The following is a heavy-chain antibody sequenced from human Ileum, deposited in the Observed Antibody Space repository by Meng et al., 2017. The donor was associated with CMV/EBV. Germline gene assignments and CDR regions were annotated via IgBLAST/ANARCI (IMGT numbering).Heavy chain of an antibody. J-gene: IGHJ4*02. CDR1: GFTFSKAW. Sequence: GESPKTFRAASGFTFSKAWMSWVRQTPGKGLEWVGRIKSKSDGGTTDYAAPVKGRFTIPRDDSKNTLYLHMNSLKTEDTAVYFCAAGVGTSDFDYWGQGTLVTVSS. V-gene: IGHV3-15*01. CDR2: IKSKSDGGTT. CDR3: AAGVGTSDFDY.